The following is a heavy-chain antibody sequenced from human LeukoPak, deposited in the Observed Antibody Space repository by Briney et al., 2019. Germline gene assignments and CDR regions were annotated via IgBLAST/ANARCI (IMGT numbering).Heavy chain of an antibody. CDR2: LYSGGNT. CDR3: AKVGGMAATWDAIDM. V-gene: IGHV3-53*01. J-gene: IGHJ3*02. D-gene: IGHD3-16*01. Sequence: GGSLRLSCAVSGFIVSSNYMTWVRQAPGKGLEWVSSLYSGGNTYYAAPVRGRFTVSRDKTKNTLYLQMNRLRAEDTAVYFCAKVGGMAATWDAIDMWGQGTMVTVSS. CDR1: GFIVSSNY.